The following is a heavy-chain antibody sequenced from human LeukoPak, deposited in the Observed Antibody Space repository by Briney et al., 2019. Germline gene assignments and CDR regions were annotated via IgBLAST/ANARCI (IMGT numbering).Heavy chain of an antibody. Sequence: GGSLRLSCAASGFTFSSYAMSGVRQAPGKGLEWVSAISGSGGSTYYADSVKGRFTISRDNSKNTLYLQMNSLRAEDTAVYYCAKVRLSGYSYGYFDYWGQGTLVTVSS. D-gene: IGHD5-18*01. CDR2: ISGSGGST. V-gene: IGHV3-23*01. CDR3: AKVRLSGYSYGYFDY. J-gene: IGHJ4*02. CDR1: GFTFSSYA.